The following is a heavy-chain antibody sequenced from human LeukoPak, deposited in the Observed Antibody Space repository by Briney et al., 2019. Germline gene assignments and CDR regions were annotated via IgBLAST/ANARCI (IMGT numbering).Heavy chain of an antibody. CDR2: INPNSGGT. CDR3: ARARNYCSGGSCYYFDC. CDR1: GYTFTGYY. J-gene: IGHJ4*02. D-gene: IGHD2-15*01. V-gene: IGHV1-2*06. Sequence: ASVRVSCKASGYTFTGYYMHWVRQAPGQGLEWMGRINPNSGGTNYAQKFQGRVTMTRDTSISTAHMELSRLRSDDTAVYYCARARNYCSGGSCYYFDCWGQGTLVTVSS.